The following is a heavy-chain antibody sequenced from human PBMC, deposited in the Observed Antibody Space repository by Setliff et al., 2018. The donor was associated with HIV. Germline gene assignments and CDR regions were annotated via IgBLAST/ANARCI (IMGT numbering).Heavy chain of an antibody. CDR2: IKQDGSDM. D-gene: IGHD6-13*01. Sequence: PGGSLRLSCLASGLPFYNYWMTWLRRAPGRGLEWVANIKQDGSDMHYIESVKGRFTIFRDNAKNSVFLQMNSLRAEDTGVYYCATQTGFYNSHWYDYWGQGTMVTVSS. CDR3: ATQTGFYNSHWYDY. CDR1: GLPFYNYW. V-gene: IGHV3-7*01. J-gene: IGHJ4*02.